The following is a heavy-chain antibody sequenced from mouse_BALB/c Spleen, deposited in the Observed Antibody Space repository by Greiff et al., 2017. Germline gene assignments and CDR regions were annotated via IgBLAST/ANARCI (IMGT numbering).Heavy chain of an antibody. CDR3: ARQDGYYGMDY. Sequence: EVKLVESGGGLVKPGGSLTLSCAASGFTFSSYAMSWVRQTPEKRLEWVATISSGGSYTYYPDSVKGRFTISRDNAKNTLYLQMSSLRSEDPAMYNWARQDGYYGMDYWGQGTSVTVSS. CDR1: GFTFSSYA. V-gene: IGHV5-9-3*01. D-gene: IGHD2-3*01. J-gene: IGHJ4*01. CDR2: ISSGGSYT.